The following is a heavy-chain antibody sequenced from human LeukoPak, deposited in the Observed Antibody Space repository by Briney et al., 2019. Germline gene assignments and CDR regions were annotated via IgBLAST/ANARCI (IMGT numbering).Heavy chain of an antibody. V-gene: IGHV3-74*01. CDR2: INSDGSST. CDR3: ARESIAAAGTDTDY. CDR1: GFTFSSYW. Sequence: PGGSLRLSCAASGFTFSSYWMHWVRQAPGKGLVWVSRINSDGSSTSYADSVKGRFTISRDNAKNTLYLQMNSLRAEDTAVYYCARESIAAAGTDTDYWGQGTLVTVSS. J-gene: IGHJ4*02. D-gene: IGHD6-13*01.